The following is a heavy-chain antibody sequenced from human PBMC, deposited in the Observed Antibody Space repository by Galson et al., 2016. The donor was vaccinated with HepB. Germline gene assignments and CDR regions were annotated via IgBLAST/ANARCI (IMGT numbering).Heavy chain of an antibody. J-gene: IGHJ5*01. CDR1: GFAFDRRA. V-gene: IGHV3-23*01. CDR3: ALPNWITTIAVGWFDS. Sequence: SLRLSCAASGFAFDRRALSWVRQAPGERLEWVSVIRSAGDITYYADSVKGRFTISRDNSKNTLYLQMDSLRAEDTAIYYCALPNWITTIAVGWFDSWGQGTLVTVSS. CDR2: IRSAGDIT. D-gene: IGHD3-22*01.